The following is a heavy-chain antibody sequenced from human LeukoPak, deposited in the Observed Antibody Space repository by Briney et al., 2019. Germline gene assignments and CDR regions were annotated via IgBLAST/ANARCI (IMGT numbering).Heavy chain of an antibody. V-gene: IGHV4-39*01. D-gene: IGHD1-1*01. CDR2: IYYSGST. Sequence: PSETLSLTCTVSGGSISSGSYYWGWIRQPPGKGLEWIGSIYYSGSTYYNPSLKSRVTISVDTSKNQFSLKLSSVTAADTAVYYCARPNWNGGYFDYWGQGTLVTVSS. CDR1: GGSISSGSYY. CDR3: ARPNWNGGYFDY. J-gene: IGHJ4*02.